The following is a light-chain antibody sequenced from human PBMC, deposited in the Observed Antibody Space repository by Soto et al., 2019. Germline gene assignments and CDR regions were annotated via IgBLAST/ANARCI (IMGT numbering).Light chain of an antibody. J-gene: IGKJ5*01. Sequence: EIVLTQSPGTLSLSPGERATLSCRASQSVSSSYLAWYQQKPGQAPRLLIYGASSRATGIPDRFSGSGSGTDFTLTISRLEPEDFAVHYCQQYGSSLITFGQVTRLEIK. CDR2: GAS. CDR3: QQYGSSLIT. V-gene: IGKV3-20*01. CDR1: QSVSSSY.